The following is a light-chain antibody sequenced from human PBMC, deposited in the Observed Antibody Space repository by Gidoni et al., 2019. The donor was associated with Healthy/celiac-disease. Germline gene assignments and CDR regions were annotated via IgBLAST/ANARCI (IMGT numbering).Light chain of an antibody. V-gene: IGLV2-23*01. CDR2: EGS. J-gene: IGLJ2*01. CDR3: CSYAGSSTSLVV. Sequence: SALTQLAPLPASPGPPVTISCTSTSSDVGSYNLVSWYQQHPGTAPKLMIYEGSKRPSGVSNRFSGSKSGNTASLAISGLQAEDEADYYCCSYAGSSTSLVVFGGGTKLTVL. CDR1: SSDVGSYNL.